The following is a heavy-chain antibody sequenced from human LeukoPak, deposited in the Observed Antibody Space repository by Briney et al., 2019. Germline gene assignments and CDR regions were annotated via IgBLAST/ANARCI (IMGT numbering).Heavy chain of an antibody. D-gene: IGHD6-19*01. Sequence: GGSLRLSCAASGFTFSSYGMHWVREAPGKGLEWVAFIRYDGGNKYYADSVKGRFTISRDNSKNTLYLQMSTLRAEDTAVYYCAKDGGAVAGTRIDYWGQGTLVTVSS. CDR1: GFTFSSYG. CDR3: AKDGGAVAGTRIDY. V-gene: IGHV3-30*02. J-gene: IGHJ4*02. CDR2: IRYDGGNK.